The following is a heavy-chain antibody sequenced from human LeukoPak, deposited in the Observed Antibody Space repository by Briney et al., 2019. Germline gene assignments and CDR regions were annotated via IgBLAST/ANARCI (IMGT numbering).Heavy chain of an antibody. CDR1: GLSFTNTW. J-gene: IGHJ4*02. CDR3: C. D-gene: IGHD3-3*02. CDR2: IFRNSDTMET. Sequence: PGGSLRLSCEASGLSFTNTWLTWVRRAPGKGLEWVGRIFRNSDTMETEYATPVKGRFTISRDDSKNTLYLQMNGLTTDIFGFGGDCWGQGTPVTVSS. V-gene: IGHV3-15*01.